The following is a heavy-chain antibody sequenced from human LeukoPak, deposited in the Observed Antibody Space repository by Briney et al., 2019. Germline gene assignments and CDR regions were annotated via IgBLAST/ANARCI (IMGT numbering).Heavy chain of an antibody. Sequence: GGSLRPSCAASGFTFSSYDMHWVRQATGKGLEWVSAIGTAGDTYYPGSVKGRFTISRENAKNSLYLQMNSLRAGDTAVYYCARGRFGELLPDYWGQGTLVTVSS. CDR1: GFTFSSYD. CDR2: IGTAGDT. J-gene: IGHJ4*02. D-gene: IGHD3-10*01. V-gene: IGHV3-13*01. CDR3: ARGRFGELLPDY.